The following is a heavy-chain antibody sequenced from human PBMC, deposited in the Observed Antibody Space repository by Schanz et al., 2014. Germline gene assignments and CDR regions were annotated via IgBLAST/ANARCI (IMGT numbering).Heavy chain of an antibody. V-gene: IGHV3-23*04. CDR2: ISGSGGST. J-gene: IGHJ4*02. D-gene: IGHD1-26*01. Sequence: VRLVESGGGLVQPGGSLRLSCAASGFSFSDYYMSWIRQAPGKGLEWVSAISGSGGSTYYADSVKGRFTISRDNSKNTLFLQMNSLRAEDAAVYYCARDHTTESYYSAGPPIDYWGQGTLLTVSS. CDR1: GFSFSDYY. CDR3: ARDHTTESYYSAGPPIDY.